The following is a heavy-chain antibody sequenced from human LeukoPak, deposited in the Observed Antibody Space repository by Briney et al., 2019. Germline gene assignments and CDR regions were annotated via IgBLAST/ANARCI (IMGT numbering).Heavy chain of an antibody. CDR3: AKVGVRGYSTPPRNGFDY. CDR2: ISGSGGST. D-gene: IGHD5-18*01. V-gene: IGHV3-23*01. J-gene: IGHJ4*02. CDR1: GFTFSSYA. Sequence: GGSLRLSCAASGFTFSSYAMSWVRQAPGKGLEWVSAISGSGGSTYYADSVKGRLTISRDNSKNALYLQMNSLRAEDTAVYYCAKVGVRGYSTPPRNGFDYWGQGTLVTVSS.